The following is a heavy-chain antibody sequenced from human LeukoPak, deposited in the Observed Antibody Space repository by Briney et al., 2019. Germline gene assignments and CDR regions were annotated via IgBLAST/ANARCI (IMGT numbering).Heavy chain of an antibody. CDR2: IIPIFGTA. D-gene: IGHD3-10*01. CDR3: ARVEQLLWFGELPAYNWFDP. V-gene: IGHV1-69*13. J-gene: IGHJ5*02. CDR1: GGTFSSYA. Sequence: SVKVSCKASGGTFSSYAISWVRQAPGQGLEWMGGIIPIFGTANYAQKFQGRVTITADESTSTAYMELSSLRSEDTAVYYCARVEQLLWFGELPAYNWFDPWGQGTLVTVSS.